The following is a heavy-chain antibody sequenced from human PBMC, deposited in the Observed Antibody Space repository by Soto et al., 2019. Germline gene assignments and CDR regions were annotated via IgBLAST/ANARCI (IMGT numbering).Heavy chain of an antibody. D-gene: IGHD3-3*01. Sequence: KPSETLSLTCTVSGGSISSYYWSWIRQPPGKGLEWIGYIYYSGSTNYNPSLKSRVTISVDTSKNQFSLKLSSVTAADTAVYYCARDLSRYDFWSGYPSYNWFDPWGQGTLVTVSS. J-gene: IGHJ5*02. CDR1: GGSISSYY. CDR3: ARDLSRYDFWSGYPSYNWFDP. CDR2: IYYSGST. V-gene: IGHV4-59*01.